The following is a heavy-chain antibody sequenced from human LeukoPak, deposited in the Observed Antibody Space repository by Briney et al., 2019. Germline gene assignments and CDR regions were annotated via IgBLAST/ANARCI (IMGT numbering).Heavy chain of an antibody. CDR1: RFIFSNYW. Sequence: GGSLRLSCAASRFIFSNYWMRWVRQAPGKGLEWVANIKQDGSEKYYVDSVKGRFTISRDNAKNSLYLQMNSLRAEDTAVYYCARDWDGGDDYWGQGTLVTVSS. D-gene: IGHD1-26*01. V-gene: IGHV3-7*01. CDR3: ARDWDGGDDY. J-gene: IGHJ4*02. CDR2: IKQDGSEK.